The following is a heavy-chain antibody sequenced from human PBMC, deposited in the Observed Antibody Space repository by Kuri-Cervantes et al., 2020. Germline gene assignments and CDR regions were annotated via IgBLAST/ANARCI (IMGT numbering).Heavy chain of an antibody. J-gene: IGHJ4*02. Sequence: SETLSLTCAVYGGSFSGYYWSWIRQPPGKGLEWIGYIYYSGSTNYNPSLKSRVTISVDKSKNQFSLKLSSVTAADTAVYYCARAIHGPFDYWGQGTLVTVPQ. CDR1: GGSFSGYY. V-gene: IGHV4-59*12. D-gene: IGHD5-18*01. CDR2: IYYSGST. CDR3: ARAIHGPFDY.